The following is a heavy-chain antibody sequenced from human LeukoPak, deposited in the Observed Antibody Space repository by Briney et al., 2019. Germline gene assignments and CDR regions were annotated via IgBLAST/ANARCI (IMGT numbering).Heavy chain of an antibody. J-gene: IGHJ2*01. CDR2: IYYSGST. CDR3: ARDTRDYGGNSGDWYFDL. V-gene: IGHV4-59*01. Sequence: PSETLSLTCTVSGGSISSYYWSWIRQPPGKGLEWIGYIYYSGSTNYNPSLKSRVTISVDTSKNQFSLKLSSVTAADTAAYYCARDTRDYGGNSGDWYFDLWGRGTLVTVSS. CDR1: GGSISSYY. D-gene: IGHD4-23*01.